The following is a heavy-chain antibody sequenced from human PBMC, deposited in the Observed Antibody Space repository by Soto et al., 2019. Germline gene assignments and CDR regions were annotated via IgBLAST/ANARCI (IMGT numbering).Heavy chain of an antibody. J-gene: IGHJ4*02. CDR2: ISYDGRVK. Sequence: GGSLRLSCAASGFTFSDYPMHWARQAPGKGLEWVAVISYDGRVKYYVDSVKGRFTISRDDSKNTLYLQMNSLRVDDTAVHYCARDFIVGAPDYFDYWGQGTLVTVSS. CDR3: ARDFIVGAPDYFDY. D-gene: IGHD1-26*01. V-gene: IGHV3-30*04. CDR1: GFTFSDYP.